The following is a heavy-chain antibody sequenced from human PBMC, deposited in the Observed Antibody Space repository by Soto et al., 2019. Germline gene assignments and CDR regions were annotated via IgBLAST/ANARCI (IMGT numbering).Heavy chain of an antibody. V-gene: IGHV1-58*01. CDR2: IAVGSGYT. CDR3: AADATAWQQMVPSDY. CDR1: GFTFTSSA. Sequence: ASVKVSCKASGFTFTSSAFQWVRQARGQRLEWIGWIAVGSGYTNYAQRFQDRVTLTRDMSPATTYMELSRLTSEDTAIYYCAADATAWQQMVPSDYWGQGTLVTVSS. D-gene: IGHD2-8*01. J-gene: IGHJ4*02.